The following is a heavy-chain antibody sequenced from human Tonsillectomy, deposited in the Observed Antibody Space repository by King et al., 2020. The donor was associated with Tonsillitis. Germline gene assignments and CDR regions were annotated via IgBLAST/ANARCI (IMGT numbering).Heavy chain of an antibody. D-gene: IGHD6-25*01. CDR3: ARGPYTSGGWFDP. Sequence: VQLVESGGGVVKPGGSLRLSCTASGFTFSDYYMSWIRQAPGKGLEWVSYISSSNSYRNYADSGKGRFTISRDNAKNSLYLQMNSLRAEDTAVYYCARGPYTSGGWFDPWGQGTLVTVSS. J-gene: IGHJ5*02. CDR1: GFTFSDYY. V-gene: IGHV3-11*05. CDR2: ISSSNSYR.